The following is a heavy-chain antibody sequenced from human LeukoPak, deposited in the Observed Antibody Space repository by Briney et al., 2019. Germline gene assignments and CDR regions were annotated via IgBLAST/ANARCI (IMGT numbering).Heavy chain of an antibody. CDR3: ARCNTIFGVVIIPFLGY. Sequence: GGSLRLSCAASGFTFSSYAMHWVRQAPGKGLEWVAVISYDGSNKYYADCVKGRFTISRDNSKNTLYLQMNSLRAEDTAVYYCARCNTIFGVVIIPFLGYWGQGTLVTVSS. V-gene: IGHV3-30-3*01. D-gene: IGHD3-3*01. CDR2: ISYDGSNK. CDR1: GFTFSSYA. J-gene: IGHJ4*02.